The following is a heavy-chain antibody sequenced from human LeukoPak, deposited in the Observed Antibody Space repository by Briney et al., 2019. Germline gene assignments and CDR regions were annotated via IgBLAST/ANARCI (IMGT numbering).Heavy chain of an antibody. V-gene: IGHV4-34*01. D-gene: IGHD2-15*01. CDR2: INHSGST. Sequence: SETLSLTCAVYGGSFSGYYWSWIRQPPGKGLEWIGEINHSGSTNYNPSLKSRVTISVDTSKNQFSLKLSSLTAADTAVYYCARGTRLVSRYCSGGSCYPYGMDVWGQGTTVTVSS. CDR3: ARGTRLVSRYCSGGSCYPYGMDV. CDR1: GGSFSGYY. J-gene: IGHJ6*02.